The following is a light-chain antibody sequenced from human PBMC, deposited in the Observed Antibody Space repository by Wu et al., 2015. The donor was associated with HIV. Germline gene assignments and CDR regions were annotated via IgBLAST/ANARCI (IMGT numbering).Light chain of an antibody. CDR1: QTVTSNY. CDR3: QQRSSWPRT. CDR2: EAS. J-gene: IGKJ3*01. V-gene: IGKV3D-20*02. Sequence: EIVMTQSPGTLPVSPGERVTLSCKASQTVTSNYLAWYQQKPGQSPRLLISEASSRAADIPDRFSATGSGTDFTLTISSLDPEDFAVYYCQQRSSWPRTFGPGTKVDIK.